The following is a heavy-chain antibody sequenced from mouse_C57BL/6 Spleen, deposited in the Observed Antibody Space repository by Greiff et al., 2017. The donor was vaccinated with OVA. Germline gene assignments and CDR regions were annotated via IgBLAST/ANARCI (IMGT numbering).Heavy chain of an antibody. J-gene: IGHJ4*01. V-gene: IGHV1-69*01. CDR3: ARAPVITTVVATFDYAMDY. D-gene: IGHD1-1*01. Sequence: VQLQQSGAELVMPGASVKLSCKASGYTFTSYWMHWVKQRPGQGLEWIGEIDPSDSYTNYNQKFKGKSTLTVDKSSSTAYMQLSSLTSEDSAVYYCARAPVITTVVATFDYAMDYWGQGTSVTVSS. CDR1: GYTFTSYW. CDR2: IDPSDSYT.